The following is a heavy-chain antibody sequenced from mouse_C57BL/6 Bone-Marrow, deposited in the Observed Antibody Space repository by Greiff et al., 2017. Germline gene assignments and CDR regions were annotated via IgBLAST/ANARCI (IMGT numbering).Heavy chain of an antibody. V-gene: IGHV5-6*01. Sequence: EVQRVESGGDLVKPGGSLQLSCAASGFTFSSYGMSWVHQPPDKRLEWVATISSGGSYTYYPDSVKGRFTISRDNAKNTLYLQMSSLKSEDTAMYYCARHHAGFAYWGQGTLVTVSA. CDR2: ISSGGSYT. CDR3: ARHHAGFAY. J-gene: IGHJ3*01. CDR1: GFTFSSYG.